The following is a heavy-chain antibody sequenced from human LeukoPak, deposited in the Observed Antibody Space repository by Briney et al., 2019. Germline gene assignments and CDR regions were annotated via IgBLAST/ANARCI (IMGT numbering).Heavy chain of an antibody. D-gene: IGHD1-26*01. CDR3: ARDPYSGNYGNYYYYYMDV. CDR1: GFTFSSYS. CDR2: ITSSSSYI. J-gene: IGHJ6*03. Sequence: GGSLRLSYAASGFTFSSYSMNWVRHAPGKGLEWISSITSSSSYIYYADSVKGRFTISRDNAKNSLYLQMNSLSPDDTAVYFCARDPYSGNYGNYYYYYMDVWGKGTTVTISS. V-gene: IGHV3-21*06.